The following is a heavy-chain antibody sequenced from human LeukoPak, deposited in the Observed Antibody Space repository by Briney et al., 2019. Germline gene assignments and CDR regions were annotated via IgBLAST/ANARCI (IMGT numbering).Heavy chain of an antibody. V-gene: IGHV4-4*02. Sequence: SETLSLTCAVSGGSISTNNWWSWVRQPPGKGLEWIGELYHTGSTNYNPSLKSRVTISVDKSENEFSLKLTSVTAADTAVYYCARSLDGYKLDYWGQGTLVTVSS. CDR3: ARSLDGYKLDY. D-gene: IGHD5-24*01. CDR2: LYHTGST. J-gene: IGHJ4*02. CDR1: GGSISTNNW.